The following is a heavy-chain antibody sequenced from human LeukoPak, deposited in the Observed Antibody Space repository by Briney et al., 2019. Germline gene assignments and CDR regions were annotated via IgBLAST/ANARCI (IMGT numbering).Heavy chain of an antibody. D-gene: IGHD3-10*01. J-gene: IGHJ4*02. CDR1: GYTFIDYY. CDR3: ARDHYGSGSGYYFDY. Sequence: ASVKVSCKAAGYTFIDYYMHWVRQAPGQGLEWMGIINPSGGSTSYAQKFQGRVTMTRDTSTSTVYMELSSMRSEDTAVYYCARDHYGSGSGYYFDYWGQGTLVTVSS. V-gene: IGHV1-46*01. CDR2: INPSGGST.